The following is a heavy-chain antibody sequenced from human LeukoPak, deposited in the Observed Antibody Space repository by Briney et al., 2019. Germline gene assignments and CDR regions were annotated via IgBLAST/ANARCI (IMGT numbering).Heavy chain of an antibody. J-gene: IGHJ4*02. CDR2: IRYDGSNK. CDR1: GFTFSGTG. CDR3: ARDYDFWSGYYSPTRGYFGY. V-gene: IGHV3-30*02. D-gene: IGHD3-3*01. Sequence: GGSLRLSCAASGFTFSGTGMHSFRQAPGKGLEWVTFIRYDGSNKYYTDSVKGRFTISRDNSKNTRYLQMDSLRAEDTAVYYCARDYDFWSGYYSPTRGYFGYWGQGTLVTVSS.